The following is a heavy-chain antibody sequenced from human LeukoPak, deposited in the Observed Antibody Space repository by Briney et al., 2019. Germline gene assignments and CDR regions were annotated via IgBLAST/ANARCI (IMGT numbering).Heavy chain of an antibody. J-gene: IGHJ4*02. CDR3: ARNMDCSGGSCYHLDY. Sequence: SVKVSCKASGGTFSSYAISWVRQAPGQGLEWMGGIIPIFGTANYAQKFQGRVTITADESTSTAYMELSSLRSEDTAVYYCARNMDCSGGSCYHLDYWGQGTLVTVSS. V-gene: IGHV1-69*13. D-gene: IGHD2-15*01. CDR2: IIPIFGTA. CDR1: GGTFSSYA.